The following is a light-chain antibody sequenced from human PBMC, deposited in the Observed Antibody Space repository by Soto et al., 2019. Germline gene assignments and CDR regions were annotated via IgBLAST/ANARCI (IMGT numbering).Light chain of an antibody. CDR1: QSVSSN. Sequence: EIVLTQSPGTLSLSPGERATLSCRASQSVSSNYLAWYQQKPGQAPRLLIYGASTTATGIPARFSGSGSGTEFTLTISSLQSEDFAVYNCQQYNKWPRTFGQGTKVDIK. J-gene: IGKJ2*01. CDR3: QQYNKWPRT. CDR2: GAS. V-gene: IGKV3-15*01.